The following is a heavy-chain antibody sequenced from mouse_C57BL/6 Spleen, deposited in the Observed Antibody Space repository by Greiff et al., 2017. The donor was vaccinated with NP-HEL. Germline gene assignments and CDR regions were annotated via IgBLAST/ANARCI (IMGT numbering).Heavy chain of an antibody. D-gene: IGHD1-1*01. Sequence: EVQLQQSGPELVKPGASVKISCKASGYTFTDYYMNWVKQSHGKSLEWIGDINPNNGGTSYNQKFKGKATLTVDKSSSTAYMQLSSLTSEDSAVYFCARDDYYGSSYEYFDVWGTGTTVTVSS. V-gene: IGHV1-26*01. CDR2: INPNNGGT. J-gene: IGHJ1*03. CDR1: GYTFTDYY. CDR3: ARDDYYGSSYEYFDV.